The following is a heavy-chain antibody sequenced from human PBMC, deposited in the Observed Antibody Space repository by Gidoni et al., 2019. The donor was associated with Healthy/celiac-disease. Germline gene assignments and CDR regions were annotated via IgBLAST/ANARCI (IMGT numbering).Heavy chain of an antibody. CDR2: INHSGST. CDR3: ARGIPGIAAAGIEY. Sequence: QVQLQQWGAGLLKPSETLSLSCTVNGGSLSGYYWSCIRQPPGKGLEWIGEINHSGSTNYNPSLKSRVTISVDTSKNQFSLKLSSVTAADTAVYYCARGIPGIAAAGIEYWGQGTLVTVSS. D-gene: IGHD6-13*01. CDR1: GGSLSGYY. V-gene: IGHV4-34*01. J-gene: IGHJ4*02.